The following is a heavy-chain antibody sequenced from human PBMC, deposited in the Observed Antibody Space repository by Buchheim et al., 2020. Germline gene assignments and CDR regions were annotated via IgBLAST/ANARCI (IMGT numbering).Heavy chain of an antibody. CDR3: ARGHSGRIAARPAYWYFDL. CDR2: IYHSGST. Sequence: QLQLQESGSGLVKPSQTLSLTCAVSGGSISSGGYSWSWIRQPPGKGLEWIGYIYHSGSTYYNPSLKSRVTISVDRSKNQFSLKLSSVTAADTAVYYCARGHSGRIAARPAYWYFDLWGRGTL. V-gene: IGHV4-30-2*01. J-gene: IGHJ2*01. D-gene: IGHD6-6*01. CDR1: GGSISSGGYS.